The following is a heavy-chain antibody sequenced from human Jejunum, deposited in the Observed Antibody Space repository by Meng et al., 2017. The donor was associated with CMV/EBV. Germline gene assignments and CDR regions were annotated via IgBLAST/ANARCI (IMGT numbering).Heavy chain of an antibody. J-gene: IGHJ4*02. Sequence: YTFSGYYIHWVRQAPGQGLEWMGWIYPRSGDPTYAQKFQGRITMTRDTSITTAYMELSRLTSDDTAVYYCARDMIDAGQRGSFLDLWGQGTLVTVSS. V-gene: IGHV1-2*02. CDR3: ARDMIDAGQRGSFLDL. CDR2: IYPRSGDP. D-gene: IGHD3-16*01. CDR1: YTFSGYY.